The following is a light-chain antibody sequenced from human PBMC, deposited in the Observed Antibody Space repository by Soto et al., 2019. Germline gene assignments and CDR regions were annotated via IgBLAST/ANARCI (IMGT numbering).Light chain of an antibody. CDR3: QQRSKWPPEVT. V-gene: IGKV3-11*01. J-gene: IGKJ5*01. CDR2: DAS. Sequence: EIVLTQSPATLSLSPGERATLSCGASQSVSNTYLAWYQHKPGLAPRLLVYDASNRATGISARFSGSGSGTDFTLTISSLEPEDFAVYYCQQRSKWPPEVTFGQGTRLEIK. CDR1: QSVSNTY.